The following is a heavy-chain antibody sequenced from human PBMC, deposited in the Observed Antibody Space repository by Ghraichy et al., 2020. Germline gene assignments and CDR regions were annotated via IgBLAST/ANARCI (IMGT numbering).Heavy chain of an antibody. D-gene: IGHD4-17*01. CDR2: ISGSGGST. CDR1: GFTFSSYA. CDR3: AKGDSDGDYDAHSAAFDH. V-gene: IGHV3-23*01. Sequence: GGSLRLSCAASGFTFSSYAMSWVRQAPGKGLEWVSAISGSGGSTCYADSVKGRFTISRDNTKNTLYLQMNSLRAEDTAVYYCAKGDSDGDYDAHSAAFDHWGRGTLVTVSS. J-gene: IGHJ2*01.